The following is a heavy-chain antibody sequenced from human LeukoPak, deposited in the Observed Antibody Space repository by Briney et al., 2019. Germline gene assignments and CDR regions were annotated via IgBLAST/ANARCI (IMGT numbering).Heavy chain of an antibody. CDR2: IKQDGSEK. CDR1: GGSFSGYY. D-gene: IGHD3-22*01. CDR3: ARDTMIKSPGGYYDRFDY. V-gene: IGHV3-7*01. Sequence: PSETLSLTCAVYGGSFSGYYWSWIRQPPGKGLEWVANIKQDGSEKYYVDSVKGRFTISRDNAKNSLYLQMNSLRAEDTAVYYCARDTMIKSPGGYYDRFDYWGQGTLVTVSS. J-gene: IGHJ4*02.